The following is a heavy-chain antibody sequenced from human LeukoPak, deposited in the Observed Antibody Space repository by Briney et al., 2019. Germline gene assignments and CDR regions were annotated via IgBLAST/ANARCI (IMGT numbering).Heavy chain of an antibody. J-gene: IGHJ4*02. CDR2: ISAYNGNT. Sequence: ASVKVSCKASGYTFTSYGISWVRQVPGQGLEWMGWISAYNGNTNYAQKLQGRVTMTTDTSTSTAYMELRSLRSDDTAVYYCARASYYYDSSGLDYWGQGTLVTVSS. CDR1: GYTFTSYG. D-gene: IGHD3-22*01. V-gene: IGHV1-18*01. CDR3: ARASYYYDSSGLDY.